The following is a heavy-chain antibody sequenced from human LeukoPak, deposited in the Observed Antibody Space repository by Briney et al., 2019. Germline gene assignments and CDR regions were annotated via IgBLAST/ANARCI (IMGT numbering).Heavy chain of an antibody. Sequence: GGSLRLSCAASGFTFSRYWMSWVRQAPGKGLEWLANIKQDGSEKYYVDSVKGRFTISRDNSKNTLYLQMNSLRAEDTAVYYCAREGRPRIAAAAPGWIDPWGQGTLVTVSS. CDR3: AREGRPRIAAAAPGWIDP. CDR2: IKQDGSEK. V-gene: IGHV3-7*01. CDR1: GFTFSRYW. J-gene: IGHJ5*02. D-gene: IGHD6-13*01.